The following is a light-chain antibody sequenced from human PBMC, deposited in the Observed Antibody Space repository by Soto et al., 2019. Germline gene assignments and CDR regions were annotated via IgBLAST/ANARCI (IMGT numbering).Light chain of an antibody. V-gene: IGKV1-5*03. Sequence: DIQMTQSPSTLSASVGDRVTITCRASQSISSWLAWYQKKPGKAPKLLMYTASKLESAVPSRFSVSGSGTEFNLTISSLQPDDFATYHCQHYNDYPLTFGGGTKVEIK. J-gene: IGKJ4*01. CDR3: QHYNDYPLT. CDR2: TAS. CDR1: QSISSW.